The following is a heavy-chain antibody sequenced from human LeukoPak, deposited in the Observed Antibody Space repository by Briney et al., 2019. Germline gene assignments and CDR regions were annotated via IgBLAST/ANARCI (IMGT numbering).Heavy chain of an antibody. D-gene: IGHD6-19*01. CDR1: GGSISSSSYY. CDR2: IYYSGST. J-gene: IGHJ4*02. V-gene: IGHV4-39*07. Sequence: PSETLSLTCTVSGGSISSSSYYWGWIRQPPGKGLEWIGSIYYSGSTYYNPSLKSRVTISVDTSKNQFSLKLGSVTAADTAVYYCARVVAVAGHRGHYFDYWGQGTLVTVSS. CDR3: ARVVAVAGHRGHYFDY.